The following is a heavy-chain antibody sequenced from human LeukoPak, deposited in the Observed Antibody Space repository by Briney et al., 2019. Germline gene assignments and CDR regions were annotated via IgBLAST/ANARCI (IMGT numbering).Heavy chain of an antibody. Sequence: ASVKVSCKASGYTFTGYYMHWVRQAPGQGLEWMGWINPNSGGTNYAQKFQGRVTMTRDTSISTAYMELSRLRSDDTAVYYCARVVWFRYGMDVWGQGTTVTVSS. CDR3: ARVVWFRYGMDV. J-gene: IGHJ6*02. CDR1: GYTFTGYY. V-gene: IGHV1-2*02. CDR2: INPNSGGT. D-gene: IGHD2-21*01.